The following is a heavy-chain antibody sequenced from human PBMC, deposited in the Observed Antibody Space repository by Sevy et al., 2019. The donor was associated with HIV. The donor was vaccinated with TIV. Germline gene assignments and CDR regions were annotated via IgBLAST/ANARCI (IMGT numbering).Heavy chain of an antibody. V-gene: IGHV3-21*01. D-gene: IGHD3-10*01. J-gene: IGHJ3*02. CDR3: ARPYGSGSWEAFDI. Sequence: EGSLRLSCAASGFTFNTYTMNWVRQAPGKGLEWVSSISSSSNYIYYADSMKGRFTISRDNANNSLYLQMNSLRAEDTAVYYCARPYGSGSWEAFDIWGQGTMVTVSS. CDR2: ISSSSNYI. CDR1: GFTFNTYT.